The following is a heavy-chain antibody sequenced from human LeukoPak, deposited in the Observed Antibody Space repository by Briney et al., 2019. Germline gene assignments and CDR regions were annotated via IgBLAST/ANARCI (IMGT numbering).Heavy chain of an antibody. D-gene: IGHD6-13*01. J-gene: IGHJ4*02. V-gene: IGHV4-59*08. CDR2: IHYSGSS. CDR3: ARLGWPIAAAGIDY. CDR1: GGSISTYY. Sequence: SETLSLTCSVSGGSISTYYWSWVRQPPGKGPEWIGYIHYSGSSNYNPSLKSRVTISVDTSKNQFSLKLSSVTAADTAVYYCARLGWPIAAAGIDYWGQGTLVTVSS.